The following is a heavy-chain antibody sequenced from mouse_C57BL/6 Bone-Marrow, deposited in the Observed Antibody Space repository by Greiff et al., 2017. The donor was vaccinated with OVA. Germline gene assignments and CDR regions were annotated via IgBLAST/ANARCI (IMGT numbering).Heavy chain of an antibody. D-gene: IGHD2-3*01. Sequence: VQLKQSGPELVKPGASVKIPCKASGYTFTDYNMDWVKQSHGKSLEWIGDINPNNGGTIYNQKFKGKATLTVDKSSSTAYMELRSLTSEDTAVYYCARVGWLYAMDYWGQGTSVTVSS. CDR2: INPNNGGT. J-gene: IGHJ4*01. CDR1: GYTFTDYN. CDR3: ARVGWLYAMDY. V-gene: IGHV1-18*01.